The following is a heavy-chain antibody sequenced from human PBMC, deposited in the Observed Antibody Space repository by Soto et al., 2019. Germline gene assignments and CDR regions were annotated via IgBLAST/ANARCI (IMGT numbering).Heavy chain of an antibody. J-gene: IGHJ5*02. CDR2: ITPSGGTT. D-gene: IGHD3-10*01. Sequence: GGSLRLSCAASGFTFSTYAMSWVRQAPGKGLEWVSTITPSGGTTYYADSVKGRFTISRDNAKNSLYLQMNSLRAEDTAVYYCARGGSLNWFDPWGQGTLVTVSS. CDR1: GFTFSTYA. V-gene: IGHV3-23*01. CDR3: ARGGSLNWFDP.